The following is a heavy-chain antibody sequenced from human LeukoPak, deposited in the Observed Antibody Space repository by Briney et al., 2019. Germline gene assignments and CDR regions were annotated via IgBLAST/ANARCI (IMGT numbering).Heavy chain of an antibody. J-gene: IGHJ3*02. V-gene: IGHV4-39*01. D-gene: IGHD5-24*01. Sequence: PSETLSLTCTVSGGSISSYYWGWIRQPPGKGLEWIGSIYYSGSTYYNPSLKSRVTISVDTSKNQFSLKLSSVTAADTAVYYCARHRYFGWLQTDAFDIWGQGTMVTVSP. CDR1: GGSISSYY. CDR3: ARHRYFGWLQTDAFDI. CDR2: IYYSGST.